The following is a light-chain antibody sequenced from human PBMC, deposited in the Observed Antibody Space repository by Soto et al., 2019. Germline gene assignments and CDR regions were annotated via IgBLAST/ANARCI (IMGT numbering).Light chain of an antibody. CDR3: QNYNGAPWT. CDR1: QGISTY. V-gene: IGKV1-27*01. J-gene: IGKJ1*01. Sequence: DIQMTQSPSSLYASVGDRVTITCRASQGISTYLVWYHQKRGTVPKLLIFVASTLQSGVPSRFSGSGSGTDFTLTISSRQPEDVATYYCQNYNGAPWTFGQGTKVEIK. CDR2: VAS.